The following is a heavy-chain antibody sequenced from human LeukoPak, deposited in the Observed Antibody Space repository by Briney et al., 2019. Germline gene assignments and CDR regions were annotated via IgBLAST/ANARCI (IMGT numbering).Heavy chain of an antibody. Sequence: TASEALSLTCAVSGYSISSCYYWGWIRQPPGKGLEWIGSIYHSGSTYYNPSLKSRVTISVDTSKNQFSLKLSSVTAADTAVYYCARDRGVWYFDLWGRGNLVIVSS. CDR3: ARDRGVWYFDL. J-gene: IGHJ2*01. D-gene: IGHD3-10*01. CDR1: GYSISSCYY. CDR2: IYHSGST. V-gene: IGHV4-38-2*02.